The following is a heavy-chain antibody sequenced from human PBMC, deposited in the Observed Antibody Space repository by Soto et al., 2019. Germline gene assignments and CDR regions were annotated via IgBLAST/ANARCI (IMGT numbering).Heavy chain of an antibody. CDR2: INPNSGGT. J-gene: IGHJ3*02. CDR1: GYTFVGHH. CDR3: ARERHLNSPSDGFDI. D-gene: IGHD1-7*01. Sequence: GASVKVSCKASGYTFVGHHIHWVRQAPGQGLEWMGRINPNSGGTNYIQKFQGRVTMTSDTSITTAYMELSRLTSDDTAIYYCARERHLNSPSDGFDIWGQGTLVTVSS. V-gene: IGHV1-2*02.